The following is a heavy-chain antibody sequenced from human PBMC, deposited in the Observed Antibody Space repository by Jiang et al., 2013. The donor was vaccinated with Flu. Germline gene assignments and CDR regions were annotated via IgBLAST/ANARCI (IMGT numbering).Heavy chain of an antibody. J-gene: IGHJ1*01. Sequence: GQGLEWMGWINTNTGNPTYAQGFTGRFVFSLDTSVSTAYLQISSLKAEDTAVYYCARVGWQGLRYGDYGYFQHWGQGTLVTVSS. D-gene: IGHD4-17*01. V-gene: IGHV7-4-1*02. CDR3: ARVGWQGLRYGDYGYFQH. CDR2: INTNTGNP.